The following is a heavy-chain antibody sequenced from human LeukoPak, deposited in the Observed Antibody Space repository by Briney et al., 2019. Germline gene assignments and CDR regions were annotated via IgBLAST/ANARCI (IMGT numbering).Heavy chain of an antibody. J-gene: IGHJ5*02. CDR3: ARGIAEGNWFDP. CDR1: GDSITTSY. D-gene: IGHD6-13*01. CDR2: IFYSGNT. V-gene: IGHV4-59*01. Sequence: SETLSLTCSVSGDSITTSYWNWIRQPPGQGLEWIGSIFYSGNTKYNPALQSRVTISVDTSKNQFSLEVNSVTAADTAVYYCARGIAEGNWFDPWGQGTRVTVSS.